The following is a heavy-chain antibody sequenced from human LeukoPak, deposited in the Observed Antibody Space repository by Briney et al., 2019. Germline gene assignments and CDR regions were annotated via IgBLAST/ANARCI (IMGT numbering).Heavy chain of an antibody. V-gene: IGHV3-53*01. D-gene: IGHD3-10*01. CDR1: GFTVSTNY. CDR2: IYSDGRT. CDR3: ARDSGRFDVFDI. Sequence: GGSLRLSCAASGFTVSTNYMSWVRQAPGKGLEWVSVIYSDGRTYYADSVKGRFTISRDNSKNTPYLQMNSLRAEDTAVYYCARDSGRFDVFDIWGQGTMVTVSS. J-gene: IGHJ3*02.